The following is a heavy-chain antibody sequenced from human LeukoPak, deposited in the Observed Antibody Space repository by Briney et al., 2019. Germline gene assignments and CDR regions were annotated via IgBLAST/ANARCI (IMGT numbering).Heavy chain of an antibody. CDR3: ARDLIEFTYYDFWSGYSIGDY. J-gene: IGHJ4*02. Sequence: GGSLRLSCAASGSTFSSYWMHWVRQAPGKGLVWVSRINSDGSSTSYVDSVKGRFTISRDNAKNTLYLQMNSLRAEDTAVYYCARDLIEFTYYDFWSGYSIGDYWGQGTLVTVSS. V-gene: IGHV3-74*01. CDR2: INSDGSST. CDR1: GSTFSSYW. D-gene: IGHD3-3*01.